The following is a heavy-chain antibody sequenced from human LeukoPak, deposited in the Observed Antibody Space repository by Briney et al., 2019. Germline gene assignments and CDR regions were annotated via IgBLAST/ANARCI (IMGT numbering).Heavy chain of an antibody. V-gene: IGHV1-8*03. CDR1: GYTFTSYG. D-gene: IGHD4-17*01. J-gene: IGHJ6*03. CDR3: ARGYYGDFYYYYYYMDV. CDR2: MNPNSGNT. Sequence: ASVKVSCKASGYTFTSYGINWVRQATGQGLEWMGWMNPNSGNTGYAQKFQGRVTITRNTSISTAYMELSSLRSEDTAVYYCARGYYGDFYYYYYYMDVWGKGTTVTVSS.